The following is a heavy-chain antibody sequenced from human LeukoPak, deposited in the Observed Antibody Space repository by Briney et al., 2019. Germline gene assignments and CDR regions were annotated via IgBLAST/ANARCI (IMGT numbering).Heavy chain of an antibody. J-gene: IGHJ4*02. V-gene: IGHV3-23*01. CDR1: GFTFSSYA. D-gene: IGHD3-10*01. CDR3: AKGTTMVRGAADY. Sequence: GGSLRLSCAASGFTFSSYAMSWVRQAPGKGLEWVSAISGSGGSTSYADSVKGRFPISRENSKNTLYLQMNSLRAEDTAVYYCAKGTTMVRGAADYWGQGTRVTVSP. CDR2: ISGSGGST.